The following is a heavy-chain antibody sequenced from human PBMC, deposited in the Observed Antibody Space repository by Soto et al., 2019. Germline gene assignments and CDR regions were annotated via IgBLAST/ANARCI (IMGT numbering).Heavy chain of an antibody. CDR3: AKDLYYYDFSLDDS. V-gene: IGHV3-30*04. CDR2: VSYDGSIE. CDR1: GFTFSSYA. D-gene: IGHD3-16*01. J-gene: IGHJ5*02. Sequence: LRLSCTGSGFTFSSYAMHWVRLAPGKGLEWVAVVSYDGSIENYADSVRGRFPISRDNSKNTVFLQMNSLRVEDTAVYYCAKDLYYYDFSLDDSWGQGTLVTVSS.